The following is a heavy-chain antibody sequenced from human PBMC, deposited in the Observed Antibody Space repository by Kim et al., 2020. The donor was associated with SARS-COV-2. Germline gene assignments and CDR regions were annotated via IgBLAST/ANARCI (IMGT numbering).Heavy chain of an antibody. Sequence: SENLSLTCTVSGGSISSYYWSWIRQPPGKGLEWLGSLYSRGRPPSPPSLQRRVTISVDTSKNQFSLKLISVTAAYTAVYYCARDRYYDSSGYYIAFDIWG. CDR1: GGSISSYY. V-gene: IGHV4-59*01. CDR3: ARDRYYDSSGYYIAFDI. D-gene: IGHD3-22*01. CDR2: LYSRGRP. J-gene: IGHJ3*02.